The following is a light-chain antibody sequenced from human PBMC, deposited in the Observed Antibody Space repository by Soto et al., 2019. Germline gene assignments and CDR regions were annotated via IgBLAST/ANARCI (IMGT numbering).Light chain of an antibody. CDR2: DVI. Sequence: QSVLTQPRSVSGSPGQSVTISCTGTSSDVGDYNYVSWYQQHPGKAPKLMIYDVIKRPSGVPDRFSGSKSGNTASLTISGLQADDEADYYCCSYAGSNTLDVFGTGTEVTVL. J-gene: IGLJ1*01. CDR3: CSYAGSNTLDV. V-gene: IGLV2-11*01. CDR1: SSDVGDYNY.